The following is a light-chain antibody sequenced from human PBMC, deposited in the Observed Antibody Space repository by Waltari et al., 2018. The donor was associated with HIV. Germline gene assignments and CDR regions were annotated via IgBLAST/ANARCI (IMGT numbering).Light chain of an antibody. CDR2: GTS. J-gene: IGLJ2*01. Sequence: QSVLTQPPSVSGAPGQRVTISCTGSSSNIGAGYDVHWYQQLPGTAPKLLIYGTSNRPAGVPDRCSVSKSGTSAALAITGLQAEDEADYYCQSYDSSLSVVFGGGTKLTVL. CDR3: QSYDSSLSVV. CDR1: SSNIGAGYD. V-gene: IGLV1-40*01.